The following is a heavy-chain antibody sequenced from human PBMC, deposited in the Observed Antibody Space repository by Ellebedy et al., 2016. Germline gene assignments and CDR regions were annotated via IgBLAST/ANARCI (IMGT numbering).Heavy chain of an antibody. Sequence: SETLSLTXAVPGGSLSSYYWTWIRQPPGKGLEWLGSIYYSGKTNYNPSLKSRLTISVDTSENQFSLKLNSVTAADTAVYYCARGRQFFDWLPDDYWGQGALVTVSS. CDR1: GGSLSSYY. V-gene: IGHV4-59*13. J-gene: IGHJ4*02. CDR3: ARGRQFFDWLPDDY. D-gene: IGHD3-9*01. CDR2: IYYSGKT.